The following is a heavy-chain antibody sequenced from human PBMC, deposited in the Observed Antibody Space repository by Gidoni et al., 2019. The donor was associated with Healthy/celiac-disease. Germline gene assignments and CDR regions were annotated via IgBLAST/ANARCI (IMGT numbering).Heavy chain of an antibody. D-gene: IGHD3-10*01. CDR1: GYTFTGYY. Sequence: QVQLVQSGAEVKKPGASVKVSCKASGYTFTGYYMHWVRQAAGKGLEWMGRINPNSGGTNYAQKFQGRVTMTRDTSISTAYMELSRLRSDDTAVYYCARVGGRSIPSYYYGSGSYGGDYYGMDVWGQGTTVTVSS. V-gene: IGHV1-2*06. CDR3: ARVGGRSIPSYYYGSGSYGGDYYGMDV. CDR2: INPNSGGT. J-gene: IGHJ6*02.